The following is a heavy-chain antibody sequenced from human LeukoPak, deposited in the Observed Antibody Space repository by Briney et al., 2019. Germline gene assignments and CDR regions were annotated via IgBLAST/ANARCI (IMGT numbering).Heavy chain of an antibody. D-gene: IGHD2-2*01. J-gene: IGHJ4*02. CDR2: ITSVSSYK. CDR1: GFTFDRYA. V-gene: IGHV3-21*01. CDR3: ARDPTADDY. Sequence: PGGSLRLSCAASGFTFDRYAMSWVRQAPGKGLEWVSSITSVSSYKYYADSVKGRFTIPRDNAKNSLFLQMNSLRAEDTAIYYCARDPTADDYWGQGTLVTVSS.